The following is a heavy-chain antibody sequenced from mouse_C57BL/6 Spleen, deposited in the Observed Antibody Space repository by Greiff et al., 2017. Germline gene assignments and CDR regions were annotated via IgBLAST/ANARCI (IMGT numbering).Heavy chain of an antibody. D-gene: IGHD1-1*01. J-gene: IGHJ1*03. CDR2: ISGGGGNT. V-gene: IGHV5-9*01. Sequence: EVQRVESGGGLVKPGGSLKLSCAASGFTFSSYTMSWVRQTPEKRLEWVATISGGGGNTYYPDSVKGRFTISRDNAKNTLYLQMSSLRSEDTALYYCARQDTTVVGYWYFDVWGTGTTVTVSS. CDR3: ARQDTTVVGYWYFDV. CDR1: GFTFSSYT.